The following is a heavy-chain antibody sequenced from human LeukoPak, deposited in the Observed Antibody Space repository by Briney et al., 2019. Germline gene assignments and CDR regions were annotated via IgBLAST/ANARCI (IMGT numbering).Heavy chain of an antibody. D-gene: IGHD2-2*01. V-gene: IGHV3-11*05. J-gene: IGHJ4*02. CDR3: ARATSPSLAIPVY. CDR1: GFPFSDYY. Sequence: PGGSLRLSSAASGFPFSDYYMSWIRQAPGKGLELVSYISGSGSYTIYADSVKGRFTISRDNAKNSLYLQMNSLRAEDAALYYCARATSPSLAIPVYWGQGTLVTVSS. CDR2: ISGSGSYT.